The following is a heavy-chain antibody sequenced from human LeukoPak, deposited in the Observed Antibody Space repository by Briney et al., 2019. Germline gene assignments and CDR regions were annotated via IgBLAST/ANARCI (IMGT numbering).Heavy chain of an antibody. CDR2: ISYDGSNK. CDR3: ARRAGGYSHPYDY. D-gene: IGHD4-23*01. Sequence: GGSLRLSCAASGFTFSSYAMHWVRQAPGKGLEWVTVISYDGSNKYYADSVKGRFTISRDNSKNTLYLQMNSLRAEDTAVYYCARRAGGYSHPYDYWGQGILVTVSS. J-gene: IGHJ4*02. V-gene: IGHV3-30*14. CDR1: GFTFSSYA.